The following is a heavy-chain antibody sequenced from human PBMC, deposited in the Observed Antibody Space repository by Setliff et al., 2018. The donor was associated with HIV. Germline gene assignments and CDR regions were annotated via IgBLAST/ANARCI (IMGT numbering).Heavy chain of an antibody. CDR3: ARGYNPGYGGNDY. CDR1: GLTDTYNY. V-gene: IGHV3-53*01. J-gene: IGHJ4*02. D-gene: IGHD5-18*01. CDR2: IYAGGST. Sequence: GGSLRLSCAASGLTDTYNYMSWVRQAPGKGLEWVSVIYAGGSTYYADSVKGRFTISRGNSKNMLYLQMDSLRAEDTAVYYCARGYNPGYGGNDYWGEGTLVTVSS.